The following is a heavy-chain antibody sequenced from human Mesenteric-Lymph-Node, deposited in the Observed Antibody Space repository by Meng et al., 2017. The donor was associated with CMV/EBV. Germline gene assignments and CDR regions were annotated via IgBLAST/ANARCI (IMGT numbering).Heavy chain of an antibody. CDR1: GFTFTTFG. D-gene: IGHD5-24*01. Sequence: GESLKISCAASGFTFTTFGMSWVRQTPGKGLVWVSRINSDGSSTSYADSVKGRFTISRDNAKNTLYLQMNSLRAEDTAVYYCAKGRVSFWGQGTLVTVSS. J-gene: IGHJ4*02. CDR3: AKGRVSF. CDR2: INSDGSST. V-gene: IGHV3-74*01.